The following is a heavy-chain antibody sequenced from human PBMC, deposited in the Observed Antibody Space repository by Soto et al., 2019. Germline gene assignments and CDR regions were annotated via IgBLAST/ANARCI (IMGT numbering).Heavy chain of an antibody. J-gene: IGHJ3*02. V-gene: IGHV1-69*13. D-gene: IGHD3-22*01. CDR3: ARAAYYYDSSGTVGRDAFDI. CDR1: GGTFSSYA. Sequence: SVKVSCKASGGTFSSYAISWVRQAPGQGLEWMGGIIPIFGTANYAQKFQGRVTITADESTSTAYMELSSLRSEDTAVYSCARAAYYYDSSGTVGRDAFDIWGQGTMVTVSS. CDR2: IIPIFGTA.